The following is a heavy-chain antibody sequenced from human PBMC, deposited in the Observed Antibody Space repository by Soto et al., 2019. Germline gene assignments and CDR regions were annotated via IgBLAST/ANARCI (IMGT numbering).Heavy chain of an antibody. CDR1: GGTFSSYA. V-gene: IGHV1-69*13. D-gene: IGHD3-10*01. Sequence: SVKVSCKASGGTFSSYAISWVRQAPGQGLEWMGGIIPIFGTANYAQKFQGRVTITADESTSTAYMELSSLRSEDTAVYYCARDSYYGSGSYTFDYWGQGTLVTVSS. CDR3: ARDSYYGSGSYTFDY. J-gene: IGHJ4*02. CDR2: IIPIFGTA.